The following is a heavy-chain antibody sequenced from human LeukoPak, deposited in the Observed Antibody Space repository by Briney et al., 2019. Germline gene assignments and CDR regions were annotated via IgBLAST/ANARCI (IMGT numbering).Heavy chain of an antibody. CDR2: VNSNGVST. V-gene: IGHV3-64D*06. CDR3: VKDRDRNLARVNFDY. CDR1: GLTFSSYA. J-gene: IGHJ4*02. D-gene: IGHD5-24*01. Sequence: GGSLRLSCSASGLTFSSYALHWVRQAPGKGLEYVSGVNSNGVSTNYADSVKGRITISRDNSNNTLHLQMSSLRGEDTAVYYCVKDRDRNLARVNFDYWGQGTLVTVSS.